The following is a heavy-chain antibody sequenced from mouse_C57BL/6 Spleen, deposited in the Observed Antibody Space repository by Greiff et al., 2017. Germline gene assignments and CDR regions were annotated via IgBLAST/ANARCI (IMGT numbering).Heavy chain of an antibody. CDR1: GFTFSSYG. V-gene: IGHV5-6*01. Sequence: EVQVVESGGDLVKPGGSLKLSCAASGFTFSSYGMSWVRQTPDKRLEWVATISSGGSYTYYPDSVKGRFTISRDNAKNTLYLQMSSLKSEDTAMYYCACHLDYWGQGTTLTVSS. CDR3: ACHLDY. CDR2: ISSGGSYT. J-gene: IGHJ2*01.